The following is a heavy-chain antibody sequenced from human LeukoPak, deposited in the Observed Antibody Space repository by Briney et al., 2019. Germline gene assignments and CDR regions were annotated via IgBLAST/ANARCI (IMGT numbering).Heavy chain of an antibody. V-gene: IGHV4-59*01. D-gene: IGHD5-18*01. CDR2: IHYSGST. Sequence: SETQSLTCTVSGGSISSYYWSWIRQSPGKGLEWIGYIHYSGSTNYNPSLKSRVTISVDTSKNQFSLKLSSVTAADTAVYYCASTGYSYGFDYWGQGTLVTVSS. CDR1: GGSISSYY. J-gene: IGHJ4*02. CDR3: ASTGYSYGFDY.